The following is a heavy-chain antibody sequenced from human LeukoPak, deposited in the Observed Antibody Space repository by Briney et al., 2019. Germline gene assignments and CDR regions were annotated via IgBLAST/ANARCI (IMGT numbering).Heavy chain of an antibody. J-gene: IGHJ5*02. D-gene: IGHD3-22*01. V-gene: IGHV3-30*04. CDR2: ISYDGSNK. CDR1: GFTFSSYA. Sequence: GGSLRLSCAASGFTFSSYAMHWVRQAPGKGLEWVALISYDGSNKYYADSVKGRFTISRDNSKNTLYLQMNSLRAEDTAVYYCAGTYYYDSSGYSRFDPWGQGTLVTVSS. CDR3: AGTYYYDSSGYSRFDP.